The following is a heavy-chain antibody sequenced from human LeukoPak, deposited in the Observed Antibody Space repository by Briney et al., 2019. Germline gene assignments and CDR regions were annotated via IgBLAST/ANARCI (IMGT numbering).Heavy chain of an antibody. CDR1: GGSISSYY. Sequence: SETLSLTCTVSGGSISSYYWSWIRQPPGKGLEWIVYIYYSGSTNYNPSLKSRVTISVDTSKNQFSLKLSSVTAADTAVYYCARGFWSGHKNWFDPWGQGTLVTVSS. D-gene: IGHD3-3*01. V-gene: IGHV4-59*01. CDR2: IYYSGST. J-gene: IGHJ5*02. CDR3: ARGFWSGHKNWFDP.